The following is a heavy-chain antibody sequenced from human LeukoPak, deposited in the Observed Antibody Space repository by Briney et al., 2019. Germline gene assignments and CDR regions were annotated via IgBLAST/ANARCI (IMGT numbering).Heavy chain of an antibody. D-gene: IGHD2-21*01. CDR3: VKDPRDTYGTNWFVS. Sequence: GGPLRLSCVASGFSFGNYAMSWVRQAPGKGLQWVSQISGTGGATWYAGFVRDRFTISRDNSKKTLYLQMSGLRVEDTAMYYCVKDPRDTYGTNWFVSWGQGTLLIVSS. CDR2: ISGTGGAT. J-gene: IGHJ5*01. CDR1: GFSFGNYA. V-gene: IGHV3-23*01.